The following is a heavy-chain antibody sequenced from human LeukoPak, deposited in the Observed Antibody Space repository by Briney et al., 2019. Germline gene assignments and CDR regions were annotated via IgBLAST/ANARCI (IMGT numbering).Heavy chain of an antibody. D-gene: IGHD6-13*01. V-gene: IGHV4-59*01. CDR3: ARTTEAHSWRTRYYDYYMDV. Sequence: SETLSLTCTVSGGSISSCYWSWIRQPPGKGLEWIGYIYYSGSTNYNPSLKSRLTISVDTSKNQFSLKLSSVTAADTAVYYCARTTEAHSWRTRYYDYYMDVWGKGTTVAVSS. J-gene: IGHJ6*03. CDR2: IYYSGST. CDR1: GGSISSCY.